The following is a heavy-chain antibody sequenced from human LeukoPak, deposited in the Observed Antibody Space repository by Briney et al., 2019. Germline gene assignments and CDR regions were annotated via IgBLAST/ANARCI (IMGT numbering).Heavy chain of an antibody. D-gene: IGHD5/OR15-5a*01. CDR3: ARESTTNDGSGLDY. J-gene: IGHJ4*02. CDR1: GGSFSGYY. CDR2: INHSGST. Sequence: SETLSLTCAVYGGSFSGYYGSWIRQPPGKGLEWIGEINHSGSTNYNPSLKSRVTISVDTSKNQFSLKLSSVTAADTAVYYCARESTTNDGSGLDYWGQGTLVTVSS. V-gene: IGHV4-34*01.